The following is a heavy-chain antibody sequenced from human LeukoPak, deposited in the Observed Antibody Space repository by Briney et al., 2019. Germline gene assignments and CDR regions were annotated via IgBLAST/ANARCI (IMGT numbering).Heavy chain of an antibody. J-gene: IGHJ4*02. CDR2: FDPEDGET. D-gene: IGHD2-15*01. CDR1: GYTLTELS. CDR3: ATLGCSGGSCYWGGFDY. Sequence: GASVKVSCKVSGYTLTELSMHWVRQAPGKGLEWMGGFDPEDGETIYAQKFQGRVTMTGDTSTGTAYMELSSLRSEDTAGYYCATLGCSGGSCYWGGFDYWGQGTLVTVSS. V-gene: IGHV1-24*01.